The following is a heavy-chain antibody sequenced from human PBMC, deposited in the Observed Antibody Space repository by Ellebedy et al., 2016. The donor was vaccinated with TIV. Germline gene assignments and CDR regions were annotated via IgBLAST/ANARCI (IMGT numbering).Heavy chain of an antibody. Sequence: PGGSLRLSCAASGFTFSYYAMHWVRQTPGKGLEWVSVISDDGDTKNYGDAVRGRFPSSIDNSKNTLNLQMNNVRVEDTALYYCVKSRGGGSDAMVDYWGQGTLVTVSS. CDR1: GFTFSYYA. V-gene: IGHV3-30*01. CDR2: ISDDGDTK. CDR3: VKSRGGGSDAMVDY. J-gene: IGHJ4*02. D-gene: IGHD2-8*01.